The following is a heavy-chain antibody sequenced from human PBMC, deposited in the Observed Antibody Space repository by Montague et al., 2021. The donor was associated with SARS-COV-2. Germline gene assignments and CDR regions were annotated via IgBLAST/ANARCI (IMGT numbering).Heavy chain of an antibody. CDR3: ARVEFDGGYDSVPLDV. Sequence: TLSLTCTVSGGSISSGGYYWSWIRQHPGKGLEWIGYIYYSGSTYYNPSLKSRVTISVDTSKNQFSLKLSSVIAADTAVYYCARVEFDGGYDSVPLDVWGQGTTVTVSS. CDR2: IYYSGST. J-gene: IGHJ6*02. D-gene: IGHD5-12*01. CDR1: GGSISSGGYY. V-gene: IGHV4-31*03.